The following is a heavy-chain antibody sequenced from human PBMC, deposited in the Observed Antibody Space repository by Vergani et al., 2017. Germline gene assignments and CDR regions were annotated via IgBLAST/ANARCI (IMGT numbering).Heavy chain of an antibody. Sequence: QVQLVESGGGVVQPGRSLRLSCAASGFTFSSYGMHWVRQAPGKGLEWVAVIWYAGSNKYYADSVKGRFTISRDNSKNTLYLQMNSLRAEDTAVYYCARVPYCSSTSCSTHYYYYYYMDVWGKGTTVTVSS. V-gene: IGHV3-33*01. J-gene: IGHJ6*03. CDR3: ARVPYCSSTSCSTHYYYYYYMDV. CDR2: IWYAGSNK. CDR1: GFTFSSYG. D-gene: IGHD2-2*01.